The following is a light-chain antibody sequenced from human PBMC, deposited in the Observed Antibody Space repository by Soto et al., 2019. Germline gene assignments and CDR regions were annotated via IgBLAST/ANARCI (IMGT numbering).Light chain of an antibody. Sequence: QSVLTQPPSASGSPGQSVAISCTGTTSDVGGYNYVSWYQQHPGKAPQLIIYDVSKRPSGVPDRFSGSKSGNTASLTVSGLQGEDEADYYCSSYVASNTLAFGGGTKVTVL. CDR1: TSDVGGYNY. CDR3: SSYVASNTLA. V-gene: IGLV2-8*01. CDR2: DVS. J-gene: IGLJ2*01.